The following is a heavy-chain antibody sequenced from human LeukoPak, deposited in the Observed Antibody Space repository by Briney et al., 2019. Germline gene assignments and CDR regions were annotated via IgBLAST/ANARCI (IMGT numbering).Heavy chain of an antibody. J-gene: IGHJ5*02. CDR2: IYYSGST. Sequence: PSETLSLTCAVSGGSISSYYWSWIRQPPGKGLEWIGYIYYSGSTNYNPSLKSRVTISVDTSKNQFSLKLSSVTAADTAVYYCASYYYGSGSKNWFDPWGQGTLVTVSS. D-gene: IGHD3-10*01. CDR1: GGSISSYY. V-gene: IGHV4-59*01. CDR3: ASYYYGSGSKNWFDP.